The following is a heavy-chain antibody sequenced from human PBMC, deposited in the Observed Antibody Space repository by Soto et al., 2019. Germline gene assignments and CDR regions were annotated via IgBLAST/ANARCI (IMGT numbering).Heavy chain of an antibody. D-gene: IGHD6-19*01. V-gene: IGHV3-23*01. CDR2: ISGSST. CDR3: ANGPQYNSGWYGLLYY. Sequence: EVQLLESGGTLVESGGSLRLSCVASGFRFGNSAMTWVRQAPGKGLEWVSLISGSSTYYADSVRGRFTISRDDSKNTLYLQMNRLRVEDTAVYYCANGPQYNSGWYGLLYYWGQGTLVSVSS. CDR1: GFRFGNSA. J-gene: IGHJ4*02.